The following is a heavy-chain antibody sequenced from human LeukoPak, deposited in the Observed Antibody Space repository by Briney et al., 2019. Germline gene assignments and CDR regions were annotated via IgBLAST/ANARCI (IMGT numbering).Heavy chain of an antibody. J-gene: IGHJ4*02. D-gene: IGHD3-3*01. Sequence: ASVKVSSKASGYTFTSYGISWVRQAPGQGLEWMGWISAYNGNTNYAQKLQGRVTMTTDTSTSTAYMELRSLRSDDTAVYYCARESGYYKAGPGVFDYWGQGTLVTVSS. CDR2: ISAYNGNT. CDR3: ARESGYYKAGPGVFDY. CDR1: GYTFTSYG. V-gene: IGHV1-18*01.